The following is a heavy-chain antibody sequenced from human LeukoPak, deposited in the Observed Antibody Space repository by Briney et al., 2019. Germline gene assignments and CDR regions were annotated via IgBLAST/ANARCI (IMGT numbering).Heavy chain of an antibody. J-gene: IGHJ6*03. CDR2: ISGSGGST. CDR3: AKGPYDFWSGYYVYYYMDV. D-gene: IGHD3-3*01. Sequence: PGGSLRLSCAASGFTFSGYAMSWVRQAPGKGLEWVSAISGSGGSTYYADSVKGRFTISRDNSKNTLYLQMNSLRAEDTAVYYCAKGPYDFWSGYYVYYYMDVWGKGTTVTVSS. CDR1: GFTFSGYA. V-gene: IGHV3-23*01.